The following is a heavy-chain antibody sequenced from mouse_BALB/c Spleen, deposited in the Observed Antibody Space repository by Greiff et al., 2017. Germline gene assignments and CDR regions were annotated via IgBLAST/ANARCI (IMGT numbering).Heavy chain of an antibody. V-gene: IGHV5-9-4*01. Sequence: EVKVVESGGGLVKPGGSLKLSCAASGFTFSSYAMSWVRQSPEKRLEWVAEISSGGSYTYYPDTVTGRFTISRDNAKNTLYLEMSSLRSEDTAMYYCARDQGYPYAMDYWGQGTSVTVSS. D-gene: IGHD2-2*01. J-gene: IGHJ4*01. CDR3: ARDQGYPYAMDY. CDR2: ISSGGSYT. CDR1: GFTFSSYA.